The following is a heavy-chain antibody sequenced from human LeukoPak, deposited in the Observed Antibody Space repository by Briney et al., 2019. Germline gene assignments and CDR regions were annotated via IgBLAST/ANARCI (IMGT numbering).Heavy chain of an antibody. CDR2: TYYRSKWYN. V-gene: IGHV6-1*01. CDR3: AGVGYYYDSSGYYTYYYYGMDV. D-gene: IGHD3-22*01. J-gene: IGHJ6*02. CDR1: GDSVSSNSAA. Sequence: SQTLSLTCAISGDSVSSNSAAWNWIRQSPSRGLEWLGRTYYRSKWYNDYAVSVKSRITINPDTSKNQFSLQLNSVTPEDTAGYYCAGVGYYYDSSGYYTYYYYGMDVWGQGTTVTVSS.